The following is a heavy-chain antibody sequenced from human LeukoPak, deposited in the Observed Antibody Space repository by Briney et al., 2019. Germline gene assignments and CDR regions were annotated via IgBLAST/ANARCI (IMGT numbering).Heavy chain of an antibody. J-gene: IGHJ4*02. CDR1: GFTFSSYA. D-gene: IGHD1-26*01. CDR3: AKDRMVGTGEYYFDY. CDR2: ISGSGGST. V-gene: IGHV3-23*01. Sequence: PGGSLRLSCAAPGFTFSSYAMSWVRQAPGKGLEWVSAISGSGGSTYYADSVKGRFTISRDNSKNTLYLQMNSLRAEDTAVYYCAKDRMVGTGEYYFDYWGQGTLVTVSS.